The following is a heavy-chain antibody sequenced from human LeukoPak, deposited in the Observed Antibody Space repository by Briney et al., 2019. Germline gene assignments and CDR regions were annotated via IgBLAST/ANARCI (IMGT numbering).Heavy chain of an antibody. CDR1: GFTFSSYG. Sequence: GGSLRLSCAASGFTFSSYGMHWVRQAPGKGLEWVAFIRYDGSNKYYADSVKGRFTISRDNSKNTLYLQMNSLRAEDTAVYYCAKDYSSSKNYFDYWGQGTLVTVSS. J-gene: IGHJ4*02. D-gene: IGHD6-13*01. V-gene: IGHV3-30*02. CDR2: IRYDGSNK. CDR3: AKDYSSSKNYFDY.